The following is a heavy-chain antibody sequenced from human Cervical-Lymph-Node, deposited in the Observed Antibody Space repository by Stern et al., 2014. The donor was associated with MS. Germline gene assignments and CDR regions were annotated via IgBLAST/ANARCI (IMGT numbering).Heavy chain of an antibody. Sequence: QVQLVQSGAEVKKPGASVRVSCKASGYRFTDYGISWVRQAPGQGLEWMGWIRTYSGNTNYADNLQGRVTMTTDTSPSTAYMDLRSLRSDDTAVYYCAKADGDYGMDVWGQGTTVTVSS. V-gene: IGHV1-18*01. CDR3: AKADGDYGMDV. CDR2: IRTYSGNT. D-gene: IGHD4-17*01. J-gene: IGHJ6*02. CDR1: GYRFTDYG.